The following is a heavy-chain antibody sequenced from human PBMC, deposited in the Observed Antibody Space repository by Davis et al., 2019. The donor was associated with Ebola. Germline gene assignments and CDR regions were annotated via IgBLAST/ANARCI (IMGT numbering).Heavy chain of an antibody. V-gene: IGHV1-69*13. CDR3: ASLGARTRDGYNLGTWSDP. J-gene: IGHJ5*02. D-gene: IGHD5-24*01. CDR1: GGTFSSYS. Sequence: AASVKVSCKASGGTFSSYSISWLRQAPGQGLEWMGGIIPIFGTANYAQKFQGRVTITADESTSTAYMELSSLRSEDTAVYYCASLGARTRDGYNLGTWSDPWGQGTLVTVSS. CDR2: IIPIFGTA.